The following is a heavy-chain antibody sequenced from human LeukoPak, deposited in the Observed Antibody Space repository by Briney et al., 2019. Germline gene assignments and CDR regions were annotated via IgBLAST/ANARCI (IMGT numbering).Heavy chain of an antibody. J-gene: IGHJ6*02. CDR1: GFTFSSYS. Sequence: GGSLRLSCAASGFTFSSYSMKWVRHAPAKGLEWVSFIGSSISYISYADSVKGRFTISRDNAKNSLYLQMNSLRAEDTAVYYCAREGYYSGMDVWGQGTTVTVSS. CDR3: AREGYYSGMDV. V-gene: IGHV3-21*01. CDR2: IGSSISYI.